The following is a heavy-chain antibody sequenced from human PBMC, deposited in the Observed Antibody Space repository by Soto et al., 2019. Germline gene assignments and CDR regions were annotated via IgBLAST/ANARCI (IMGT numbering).Heavy chain of an antibody. J-gene: IGHJ4*02. Sequence: PGGSLRLSCAASGFTFSSYGMHWVRQAPGKGLEWVAVISYDGSNKYYADSVKGRFTISRDNSKNTLYLQMNSLRAEDTAVYYCEKELQDSSGFEGDYWGQGTLVTVSS. CDR2: ISYDGSNK. V-gene: IGHV3-30*18. CDR3: EKELQDSSGFEGDY. CDR1: GFTFSSYG. D-gene: IGHD6-19*01.